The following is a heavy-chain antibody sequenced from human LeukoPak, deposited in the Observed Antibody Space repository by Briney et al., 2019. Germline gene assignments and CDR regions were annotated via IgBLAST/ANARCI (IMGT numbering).Heavy chain of an antibody. CDR1: GGTFSSYA. CDR3: ARDPKGYYDSSGFFDY. Sequence: ASVKVSCKASGGTFSSYAISWVRQAPGQGLEWMGRIIPILGIANYAQKFQGRVTITADKSTSTAYMELSSLRSEDTAVYYCARDPKGYYDSSGFFDYWGQGTLVTVSS. D-gene: IGHD3-22*01. J-gene: IGHJ4*02. V-gene: IGHV1-69*04. CDR2: IIPILGIA.